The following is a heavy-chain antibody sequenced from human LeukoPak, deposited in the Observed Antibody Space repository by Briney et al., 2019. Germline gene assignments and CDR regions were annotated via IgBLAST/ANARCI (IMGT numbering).Heavy chain of an antibody. Sequence: QPGGSLRPSCAASGFTASSNYMSCVRQAPGTGLEWVSVIYIGGSTYYADSVERPFTISSDISKNTLYLQMNSLRAEDTAVYYCAKDLRSAYSRSGSYCGGYFEYWGQGTLVTVSS. CDR1: GFTASSNY. J-gene: IGHJ4*02. V-gene: IGHV3-53*01. D-gene: IGHD3-10*01. CDR3: AKDLRSAYSRSGSYCGGYFEY. CDR2: IYIGGST.